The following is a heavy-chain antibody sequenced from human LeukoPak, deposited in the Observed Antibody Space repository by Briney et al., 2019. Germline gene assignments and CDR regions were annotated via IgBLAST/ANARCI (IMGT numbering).Heavy chain of an antibody. CDR2: INPNSGGT. CDR1: GYTFTDYY. D-gene: IGHD6-13*01. Sequence: ASVKASCKASGYTFTDYYMHWVRQAPGQGLEWMGWINPNSGGTNYAQKFQGRVTMTRDTSISTAYMELSRLRSDDTAVYYCAREVAAGSFDYWGQGTLATASS. CDR3: AREVAAGSFDY. J-gene: IGHJ4*02. V-gene: IGHV1-2*02.